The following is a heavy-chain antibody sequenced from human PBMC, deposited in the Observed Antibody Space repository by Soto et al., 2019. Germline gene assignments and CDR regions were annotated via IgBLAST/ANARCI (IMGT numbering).Heavy chain of an antibody. CDR3: ATWSGYSPN. CDR2: ISYDGSNK. Sequence: PGGSLRLSCAASGFTFSSYAMHWVRQAPGKGLEWVAVISYDGSNKYYADSVKGRFTISRDNSKNTLYLQMNSLRAEDTAVYYCATWSGYSPNWGQGTLVTVSS. D-gene: IGHD5-18*01. V-gene: IGHV3-30-3*01. J-gene: IGHJ4*02. CDR1: GFTFSSYA.